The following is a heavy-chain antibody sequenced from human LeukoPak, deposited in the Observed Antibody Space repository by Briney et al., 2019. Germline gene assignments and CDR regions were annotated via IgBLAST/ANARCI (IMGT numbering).Heavy chain of an antibody. CDR1: GFTFSSYA. CDR2: ISGSGGST. J-gene: IGHJ4*02. D-gene: IGHD3-22*01. Sequence: GGSLRLSCAASGFTFSSYATSWVRQAPGKGLEWVSAISGSGGSTYYADSVKGRFTISRDNSKNTLYLQMNSLRAEDTAVYYCAKGTMIVVNYYFDYWGQGTLVTVSS. CDR3: AKGTMIVVNYYFDY. V-gene: IGHV3-23*01.